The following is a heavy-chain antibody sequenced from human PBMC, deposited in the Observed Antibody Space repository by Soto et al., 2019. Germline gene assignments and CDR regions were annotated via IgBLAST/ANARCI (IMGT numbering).Heavy chain of an antibody. V-gene: IGHV4-39*01. J-gene: IGHJ4*02. Sequence: QLQLQESGPGLVKPSETLSLTCTVSGGSISSSSYYWGWIRQPPGKGLEWIGSIYYSGSTYYNPSLKSRVTISVDTSKNQFSLKLSSVTAADTAVYYCARKTRIAARPDSPGLLLDWGQGTLVTVSS. CDR2: IYYSGST. CDR1: GGSISSSSYY. CDR3: ARKTRIAARPDSPGLLLD. D-gene: IGHD6-6*01.